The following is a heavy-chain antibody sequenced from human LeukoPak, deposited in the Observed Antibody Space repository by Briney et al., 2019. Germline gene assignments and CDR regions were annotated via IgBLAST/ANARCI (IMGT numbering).Heavy chain of an antibody. J-gene: IGHJ6*03. V-gene: IGHV3-7*01. CDR1: GFTFSSYW. CDR2: IKQDGSEK. CDR3: ASEPYSNYNYYYYMDV. D-gene: IGHD4-11*01. Sequence: GGSLRLSCAASGFTFSSYWMSWVRQAPGKGLEWVANIKQDGSEKYYVDSVKGRFTISRDNAKNSLYLQMNSLRAEDTAVYYCASEPYSNYNYYYYMDVWGKGTTVTVSS.